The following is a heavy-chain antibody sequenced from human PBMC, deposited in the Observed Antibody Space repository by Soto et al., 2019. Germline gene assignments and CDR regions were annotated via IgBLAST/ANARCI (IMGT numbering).Heavy chain of an antibody. J-gene: IGHJ4*02. D-gene: IGHD3-10*01. Sequence: QVQLVQSGAEVKKPGSSVKVSCKASGGTFSSYAISWVRQAPGQGLEWMGGIIPIFGTANYAQKFQGRVTXXXXXXXXXXXXXXXXXXXXXXAVYYCARSRGEWGQGTLVTVSS. CDR3: ARSRGE. V-gene: IGHV1-69*05. CDR2: IIPIFGTA. CDR1: GGTFSSYA.